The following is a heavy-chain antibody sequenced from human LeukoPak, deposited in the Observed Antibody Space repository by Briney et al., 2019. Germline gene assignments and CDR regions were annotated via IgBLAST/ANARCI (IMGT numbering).Heavy chain of an antibody. D-gene: IGHD2-15*01. V-gene: IGHV3-23*01. CDR3: AKQLGYCSDGSCYFPY. Sequence: GESLRLSCAASGFTFSSSAMSWVRQAPGKGLEWVSAISNNGGYTYYADSVQGRFTISRDNSKSTLCLQMNSLRAEDTAVYYCAKQLGYCSDGSCYFPYWGQGTLVTVSS. CDR1: GFTFSSSA. CDR2: ISNNGGYT. J-gene: IGHJ4*02.